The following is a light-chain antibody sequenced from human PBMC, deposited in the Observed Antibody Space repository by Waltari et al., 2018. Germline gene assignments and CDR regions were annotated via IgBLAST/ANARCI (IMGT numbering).Light chain of an antibody. V-gene: IGLV3-1*01. CDR1: KLEDKY. Sequence: SYELTQPPSVSVSPGQTATLSCSATKLEDKYVCCYQQKPGQSPVLVMYQDSKRPYGIPERFSGANSGDTATRTSSGTQTLDEADYFCQTWDNTTVFGSGTRVTVL. J-gene: IGLJ1*01. CDR2: QDS. CDR3: QTWDNTTV.